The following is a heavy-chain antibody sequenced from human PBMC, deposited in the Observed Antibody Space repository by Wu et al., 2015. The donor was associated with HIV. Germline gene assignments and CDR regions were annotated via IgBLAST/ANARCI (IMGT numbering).Heavy chain of an antibody. CDR2: ISAYNGNT. J-gene: IGHJ6*02. Sequence: QGRLKQFGPQVKRPGESVTVSCVSSDYTFVNYMINWVRHIPGRGFEWMGWISAYNGNTKYSQKLQDRVSMTTDTATSTVYMELRSLRSDDTAIYFCARRNSSLVGTVYQYYGMDVWGQGTTVTV. V-gene: IGHV1-18*01. D-gene: IGHD6-13*01. CDR3: ARRNSSLVGTVYQYYGMDV. CDR1: DYTFVNYM.